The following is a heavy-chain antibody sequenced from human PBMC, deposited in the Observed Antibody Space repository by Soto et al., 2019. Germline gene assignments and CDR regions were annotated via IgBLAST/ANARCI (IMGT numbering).Heavy chain of an antibody. J-gene: IGHJ4*02. CDR3: AKGAHLAHPYFFDY. CDR1: GFTFDDYG. Sequence: GGSLRLSCAASGFTFDDYGMSWVRQAPGKGLEWVSGINWNGGSTGYADSVKGRFTISRDNAKNTLHLQMNNLRAEDTAVYYCAKGAHLAHPYFFDYWGQGTLVTVSS. V-gene: IGHV3-20*04. CDR2: INWNGGST.